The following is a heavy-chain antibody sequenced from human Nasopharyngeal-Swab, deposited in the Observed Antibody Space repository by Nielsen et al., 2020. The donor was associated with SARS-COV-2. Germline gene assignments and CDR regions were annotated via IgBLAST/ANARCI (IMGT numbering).Heavy chain of an antibody. D-gene: IGHD3-22*01. CDR1: GFTFINYA. CDR2: ISGSGGST. CDR3: AKRDDYYESSGLGD. Sequence: GGSLRLSCAASGFTFINYAMSWVRQAPGKGLEWVSIISGSGGSTYYADSVKGRFTISRDNSKNTLYLQMNSLRAEDTAVYYCAKRDDYYESSGLGDWGQGTLVTVSS. V-gene: IGHV3-23*01. J-gene: IGHJ4*02.